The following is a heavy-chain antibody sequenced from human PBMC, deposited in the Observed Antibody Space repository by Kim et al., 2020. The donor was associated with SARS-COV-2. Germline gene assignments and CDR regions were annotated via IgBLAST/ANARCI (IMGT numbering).Heavy chain of an antibody. Sequence: GGSLRLSCAASGFTFDDYAMHWVRQAPGKGLEWVSGISWNSGSIGYADSVKGRFTISRDNAKNSLYLQMNSLRAEDTALYYCAKGGWGSGSYSPDYWGQGTLVTVSS. D-gene: IGHD3-10*01. J-gene: IGHJ4*02. V-gene: IGHV3-9*01. CDR3: AKGGWGSGSYSPDY. CDR1: GFTFDDYA. CDR2: ISWNSGSI.